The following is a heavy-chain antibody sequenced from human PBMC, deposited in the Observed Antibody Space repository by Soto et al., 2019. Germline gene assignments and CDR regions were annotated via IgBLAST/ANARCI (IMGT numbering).Heavy chain of an antibody. CDR3: ARDTRVGGANWFDP. CDR1: GGSISSYY. D-gene: IGHD3-10*01. V-gene: IGHV4-59*01. Sequence: KTSETLSLTCTVSGGSISSYYWSWIRQPPGKGLEWIGYIYYSGSTNYNPSLKSRVTISVDTSKNQFSLKLSSVTAADTAVYYCARDTRVGGANWFDPWGQGTLVTVSS. CDR2: IYYSGST. J-gene: IGHJ5*02.